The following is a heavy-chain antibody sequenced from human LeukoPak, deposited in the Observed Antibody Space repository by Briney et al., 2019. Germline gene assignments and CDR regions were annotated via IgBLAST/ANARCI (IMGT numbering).Heavy chain of an antibody. CDR3: ARDLNCRIAVAGTCVNAFDI. V-gene: IGHV3-7*01. CDR1: GFTFSDYY. Sequence: GGSLRLSCAASGFTFSDYYMSWVRQAPGKGLEWVANIKQDGSEKYYVDSVKGRFTISRDNAKNMLYLQMNSLRAEDTAVYYCARDLNCRIAVAGTCVNAFDIWGQGTMVTVSS. CDR2: IKQDGSEK. D-gene: IGHD6-19*01. J-gene: IGHJ3*02.